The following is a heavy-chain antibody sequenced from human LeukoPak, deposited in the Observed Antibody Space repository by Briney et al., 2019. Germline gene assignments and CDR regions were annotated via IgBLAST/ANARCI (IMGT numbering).Heavy chain of an antibody. CDR1: GYTLTDYY. J-gene: IGHJ4*02. Sequence: ASVKVSCKASGYTLTDYYLHWVRHAPGQGLEWVGWINPNSGGTNYAQKFQGRVTMTRDTSISTVYMELSRLRSDDTAVYYCSREDYWGQGTLVTVSS. CDR3: SREDY. V-gene: IGHV1-2*02. CDR2: INPNSGGT.